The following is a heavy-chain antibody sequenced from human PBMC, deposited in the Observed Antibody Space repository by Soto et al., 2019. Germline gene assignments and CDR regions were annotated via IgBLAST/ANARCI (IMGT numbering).Heavy chain of an antibody. CDR2: IFHDGTA. CDR3: ARLVYDTRLNYMYFDF. CDR1: GVSISSGNW. J-gene: IGHJ4*02. D-gene: IGHD3-10*01. V-gene: IGHV4-4*02. Sequence: SETLSLTCAVSGVSISSGNWWTWVRQTPQRGLEYIGEIFHDGTANYYPSFERRVAISVDTSTNQFSLKLTSVTAADTAIYFCARLVYDTRLNYMYFDFWGQGALVTVSS.